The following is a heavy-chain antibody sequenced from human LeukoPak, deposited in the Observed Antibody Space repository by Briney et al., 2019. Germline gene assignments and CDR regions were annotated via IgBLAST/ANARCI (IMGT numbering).Heavy chain of an antibody. V-gene: IGHV1-18*01. Sequence: ASVKVSCKASGYTFTSYDISWVRQPPGQGLEGMGWISAYNGNTNYAQKLQGRVTMTTDTSTSTAYMELRSLRSDDTAVYYCARIAAAVGYYYGMDVWGQGTTVTVSS. J-gene: IGHJ6*02. CDR2: ISAYNGNT. CDR3: ARIAAAVGYYYGMDV. CDR1: GYTFTSYD. D-gene: IGHD6-13*01.